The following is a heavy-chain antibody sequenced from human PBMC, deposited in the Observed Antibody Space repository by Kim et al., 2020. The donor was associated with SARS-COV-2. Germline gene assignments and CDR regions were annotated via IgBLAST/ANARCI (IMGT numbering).Heavy chain of an antibody. CDR1: GYSFTSYW. D-gene: IGHD4-17*01. Sequence: GESLKISCKGSGYSFTSYWIGWVRQMPGKGLEWMGIIYPGDSDTRYSPSFQGQVTISADKSISTAYLQWSSLKASDTAMYYCARWKLVITTVTSGGAFDIWGQGTMVTVSS. V-gene: IGHV5-51*01. CDR3: ARWKLVITTVTSGGAFDI. J-gene: IGHJ3*02. CDR2: IYPGDSDT.